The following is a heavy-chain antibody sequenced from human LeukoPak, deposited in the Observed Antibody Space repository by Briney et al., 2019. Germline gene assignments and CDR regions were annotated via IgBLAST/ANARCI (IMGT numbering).Heavy chain of an antibody. CDR1: GFTFSSYW. CDR3: AYGVNTIFGVVIGPFDY. Sequence: GGSLRLSCAASGFTFSSYWMGWVRQAPGKGLEWVANIKQDGSEKYYVDSVKGRFTISRDNAKNSLYLQMNSLRAEDTAVYYCAYGVNTIFGVVIGPFDYWGQGTLVTVSS. J-gene: IGHJ4*02. V-gene: IGHV3-7*01. D-gene: IGHD3-3*01. CDR2: IKQDGSEK.